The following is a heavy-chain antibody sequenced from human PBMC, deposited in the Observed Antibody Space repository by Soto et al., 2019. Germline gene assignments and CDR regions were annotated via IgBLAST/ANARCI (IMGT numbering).Heavy chain of an antibody. CDR3: ARADGSGWYEGAFDI. Sequence: EVQLVESGGGLVQPGGSLRLSCAASGFTFSSYWMHWVRQAPGKGLVWVSRINSDGSSTSYADSVKGRFTISRDNAKNTLYLQMNSLRAEDTAVYYCARADGSGWYEGAFDIWGQGTMVTVSS. D-gene: IGHD6-19*01. CDR2: INSDGSST. V-gene: IGHV3-74*01. CDR1: GFTFSSYW. J-gene: IGHJ3*02.